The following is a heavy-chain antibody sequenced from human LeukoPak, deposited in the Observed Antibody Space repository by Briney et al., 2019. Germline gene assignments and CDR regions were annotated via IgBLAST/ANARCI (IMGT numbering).Heavy chain of an antibody. J-gene: IGHJ6*03. CDR1: GYTFTGYY. D-gene: IGHD6-13*01. V-gene: IGHV1-2*02. Sequence: GASVKVSCKASGYTFTGYYMRWVRQAPGQGLEWMGWINPNSGGTNYAQKFQGRVTMTRDTSISTAYMELSRLRSDDTAVYYCARDLGESSSWYHADYYYYMDVWGKGTTVTVSS. CDR2: INPNSGGT. CDR3: ARDLGESSSWYHADYYYYMDV.